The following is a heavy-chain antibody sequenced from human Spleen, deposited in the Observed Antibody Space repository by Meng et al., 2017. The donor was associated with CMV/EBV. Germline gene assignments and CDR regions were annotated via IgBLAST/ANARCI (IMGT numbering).Heavy chain of an antibody. CDR2: IRYDGSNK. CDR1: GFTFSSYG. CDR3: AKGDESKWELLLSVVYYYGMDV. Sequence: GESLKISCAASGFTFSSYGMHWVRQAPGKGLEWVAFIRYDGSNKYCADSVKGRFTISRDNSKNTLYLQMNSLRAEDTAAYYCAKGDESKWELLLSVVYYYGMDVWGQGTTVTVSS. D-gene: IGHD1-26*01. J-gene: IGHJ6*02. V-gene: IGHV3-30*02.